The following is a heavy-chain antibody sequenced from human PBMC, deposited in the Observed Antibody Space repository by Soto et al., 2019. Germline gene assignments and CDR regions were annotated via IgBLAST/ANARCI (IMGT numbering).Heavy chain of an antibody. CDR3: ARWKDYYDSSGYRTNWFDP. J-gene: IGHJ5*02. CDR1: GYTFTDFA. V-gene: IGHV1-3*01. Sequence: ASVKVSCKASGYTFTDFAIYWVRQVPGQRLEWMAWINAYSSYTHYSQKLQDRVTITTDTSTSTAYMELRSLRSDDTAVYYCARWKDYYDSSGYRTNWFDPWGQGTLVTVSS. CDR2: INAYSSYT. D-gene: IGHD3-22*01.